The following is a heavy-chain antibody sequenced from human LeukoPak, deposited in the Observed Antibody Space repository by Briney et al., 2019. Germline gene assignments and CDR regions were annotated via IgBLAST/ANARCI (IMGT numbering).Heavy chain of an antibody. D-gene: IGHD5-12*01. CDR3: ARVSTNSRVAGYDPQWYFDL. J-gene: IGHJ2*01. CDR1: GYTFINYG. V-gene: IGHV1-18*04. Sequence: ASLKVSCKASGYTFINYGFSWVRQAPGQGLEWMGWISAYNGNTNYLQKFQGRVTMTTDKSTNTVYMELRRLRDDDTAMYSCARVSTNSRVAGYDPQWYFDLWGRGTPVTASP. CDR2: ISAYNGNT.